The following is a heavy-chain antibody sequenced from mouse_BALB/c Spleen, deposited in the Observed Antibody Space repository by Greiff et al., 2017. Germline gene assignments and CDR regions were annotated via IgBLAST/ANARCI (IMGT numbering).Heavy chain of an antibody. J-gene: IGHJ4*01. D-gene: IGHD2-3*01. CDR3: ARDDGYLYYAMDY. CDR2: IWAGGST. V-gene: IGHV2-9*02. CDR1: GFSLTSYG. Sequence: VQLQESGPGLVAPSQSLSITCTVSGFSLTSYGVHWVRQPPGKGLEWLGVIWAGGSTNYNSALMSRLSISKDNSKSQVFLKMNSLQTDDTAMYYCARDDGYLYYAMDYWGQGTSVTVSS.